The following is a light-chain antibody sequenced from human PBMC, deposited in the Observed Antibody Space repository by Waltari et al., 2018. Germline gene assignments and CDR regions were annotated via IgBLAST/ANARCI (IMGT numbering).Light chain of an antibody. CDR1: RSNIGINT. Sequence: SVLTQPPSVSGAPGQRVTISCSGSRSNIGINTVNWYQHLPGTPPRLLIFANNGRTAGVPDRVSASKSGTSASLAISGRQSGDEGDYYCATWDDSLHGVVFGGGTKVTV. CDR2: ANN. V-gene: IGLV1-44*01. J-gene: IGLJ3*02. CDR3: ATWDDSLHGVV.